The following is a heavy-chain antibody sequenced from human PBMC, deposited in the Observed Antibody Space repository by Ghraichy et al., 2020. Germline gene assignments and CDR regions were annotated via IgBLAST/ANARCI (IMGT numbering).Heavy chain of an antibody. V-gene: IGHV3-7*01. Sequence: GGELRLSCAASGFNFNSDWMSWLRQAPGKGLEWVANIKQDGSEEYYVDSVKGRFTISRDNAINSLYLQMNSLRAEDTAVYFCARDFAFAFAPWGQGTLVTVSS. CDR2: IKQDGSEE. CDR1: GFNFNSDW. D-gene: IGHD2/OR15-2a*01. CDR3: ARDFAFAFAP. J-gene: IGHJ5*02.